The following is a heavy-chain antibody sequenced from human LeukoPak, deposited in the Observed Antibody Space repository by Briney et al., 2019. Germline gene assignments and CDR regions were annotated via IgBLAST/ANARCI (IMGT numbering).Heavy chain of an antibody. J-gene: IGHJ4*02. CDR1: EFTFSHYY. CDR3: GRDLPTVTSIDY. V-gene: IGHV3-21*06. D-gene: IGHD4-17*01. Sequence: GGSLRLSCAASEFTFSHYYMTWVRQAPGKGLEWVSSISGSSGYIFYADSVKGRFTISRDNAKNSLYLQMNSLRAEDTAAYYCGRDLPTVTSIDYWGQGTLVTVSS. CDR2: ISGSSGYI.